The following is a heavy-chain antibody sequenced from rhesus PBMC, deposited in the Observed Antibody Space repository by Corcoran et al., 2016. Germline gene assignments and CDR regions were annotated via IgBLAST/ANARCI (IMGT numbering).Heavy chain of an antibody. V-gene: IGHV4-65*01. D-gene: IGHD3-16*01. CDR1: GGSVSSSNW. CDR2: ISVSSGST. CDR3: ARSYSGSYSVIDY. J-gene: IGHJ4*01. Sequence: QVQLQESGPGLVKPSETLSLTCAVSGGSVSSSNWWSWIRQPPGKGLEWIGNISVSSGSTYYNPSLKSRVTISTDTSKNRFSLKLSSVTAADTAVYYCARSYSGSYSVIDYWGQGVLVTVSS.